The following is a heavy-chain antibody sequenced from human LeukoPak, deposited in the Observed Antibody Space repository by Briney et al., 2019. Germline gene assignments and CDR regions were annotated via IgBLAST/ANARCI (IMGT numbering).Heavy chain of an antibody. D-gene: IGHD3-10*01. Sequence: GGSLRLSCAASGFTFSSYAMHWVRQAPGKGLEWVAVISYDGSNKYYADSVKGRFTISRDNSKNTLYLQMNSLRAEDTAVYYCARDRAPWFGESIDYWGQGTLVTVPS. CDR1: GFTFSSYA. CDR2: ISYDGSNK. J-gene: IGHJ4*02. CDR3: ARDRAPWFGESIDY. V-gene: IGHV3-30*04.